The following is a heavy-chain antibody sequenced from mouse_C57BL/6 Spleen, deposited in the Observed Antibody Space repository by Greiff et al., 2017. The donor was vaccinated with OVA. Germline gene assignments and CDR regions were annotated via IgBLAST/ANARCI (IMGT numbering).Heavy chain of an antibody. Sequence: EVKLVESGGGLVKPGGSLKLSCAASGFTFSDYGMHWVRQAPEKGLEWVAYISSGSSTIYYADTVKGRFTISRDNAKNTLFLQMTSLRSEDTAMYYCARPGLIYYDYDGPWFAYWGQGTLVTVSA. CDR3: ARPGLIYYDYDGPWFAY. J-gene: IGHJ3*01. CDR1: GFTFSDYG. CDR2: ISSGSSTI. V-gene: IGHV5-17*01. D-gene: IGHD2-4*01.